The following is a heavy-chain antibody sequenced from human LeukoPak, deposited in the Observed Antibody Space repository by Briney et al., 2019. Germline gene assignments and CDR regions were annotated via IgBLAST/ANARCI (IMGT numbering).Heavy chain of an antibody. D-gene: IGHD3-10*01. CDR2: IKSKSDGGAK. CDR3: ASDAPGGFDY. V-gene: IGHV3-15*01. J-gene: IGHJ4*02. Sequence: PGGSLRLSCAASGFIFNTAWMSWVRQAPGKGLEWVGRIKSKSDGGAKDYAAHVKGRLTTSRDDSKNTLYLHMDSLKTEDTAVYYCASDAPGGFDYWGQGALVIVSS. CDR1: GFIFNTAW.